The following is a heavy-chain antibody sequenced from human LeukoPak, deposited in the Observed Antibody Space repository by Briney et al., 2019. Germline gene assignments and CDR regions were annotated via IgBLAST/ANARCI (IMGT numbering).Heavy chain of an antibody. CDR2: IKQDGSEK. V-gene: IGHV3-7*01. CDR1: GFSFSSYW. D-gene: IGHD3-3*01. Sequence: GGSLTLSCAASGFSFSSYWMSWFRQAPGKGLEWVANIKQDGSEKYYVDSVKGRFTISRDNAKNSLYLQMNSLRAEDTAVYYCASRVVSSSDYWGQGTLVTVSS. J-gene: IGHJ4*02. CDR3: ASRVVSSSDY.